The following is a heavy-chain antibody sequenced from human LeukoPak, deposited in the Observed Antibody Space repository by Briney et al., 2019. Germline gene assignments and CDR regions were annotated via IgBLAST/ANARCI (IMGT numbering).Heavy chain of an antibody. J-gene: IGHJ6*02. V-gene: IGHV1-2*02. CDR1: GYTFTGYY. Sequence: ASVKVSCKASGYTFTGYYMHWVRQAPGQGLEWMGWINPNSGGTNYAQKFQGRVTMTTDTSTSTAYMELRSLRSDDTAVYYCARERGSSSSYYYYGMDVWGQGTTVTVSS. CDR2: INPNSGGT. CDR3: ARERGSSSSYYYYGMDV. D-gene: IGHD6-6*01.